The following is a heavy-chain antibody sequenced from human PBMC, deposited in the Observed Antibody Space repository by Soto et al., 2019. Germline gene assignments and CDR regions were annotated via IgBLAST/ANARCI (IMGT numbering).Heavy chain of an antibody. CDR1: GFTFSNYA. D-gene: IGHD4-17*01. CDR2: ISAGRST. Sequence: EVQVLESGGDLVQPGGSLRLSCAASGFTFSNYAMNWVRQAPGKGPEWVSGISAGRSTYYADSVKGRFTISRDNFKSTLSLQMDSLRAEDTALYYCTKVRGDPVWGKGTTVTVSS. J-gene: IGHJ6*04. V-gene: IGHV3-23*01. CDR3: TKVRGDPV.